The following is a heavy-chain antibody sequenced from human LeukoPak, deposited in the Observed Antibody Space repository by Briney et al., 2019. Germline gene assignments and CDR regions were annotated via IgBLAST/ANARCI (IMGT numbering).Heavy chain of an antibody. CDR3: ARLASSGWFLFDY. CDR2: IYHSGST. D-gene: IGHD6-19*01. Sequence: SETLSLTCTVSGGSISSGGYYWSWIRQPPGKGLEWIGYIYHSGSTYHNPSLKSRVTISVDTPKNQFSLKLSSVTAADTAVYYCARLASSGWFLFDYWGQGTLVTVSS. V-gene: IGHV4-61*08. J-gene: IGHJ4*02. CDR1: GGSISSGGYY.